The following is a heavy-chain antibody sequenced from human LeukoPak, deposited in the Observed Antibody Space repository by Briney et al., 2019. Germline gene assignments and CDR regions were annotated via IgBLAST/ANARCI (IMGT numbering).Heavy chain of an antibody. CDR2: ISWNSGSI. D-gene: IGHD5-18*01. J-gene: IGHJ4*02. Sequence: GGSLRLSYAASGFTFDDYAMHWVRQAPGKGLEWVSGISWNSGSIGYADSVKGRFTTSRDNAKNSLYLQMNSLRAEDTALYYCAKYMRYIYGYELDYWGQGTLVTVSS. V-gene: IGHV3-9*01. CDR3: AKYMRYIYGYELDY. CDR1: GFTFDDYA.